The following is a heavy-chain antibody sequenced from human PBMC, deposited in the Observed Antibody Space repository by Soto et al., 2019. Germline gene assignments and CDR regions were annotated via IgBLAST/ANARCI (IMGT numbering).Heavy chain of an antibody. CDR1: GFSLSTSGVG. Sequence: QITLKESGPTLVKPTQTLTLTCTFSGFSLSTSGVGVGWIRQPPGKALEWLALIYWDDDKRYSPSLKSRLTXPXXXSXXQVVLTMTNMDPVDTATYYCAHRGSGSAAGMGFDYWGQGTLVTVSS. V-gene: IGHV2-5*02. D-gene: IGHD3-10*01. J-gene: IGHJ4*02. CDR3: AHRGSGSAAGMGFDY. CDR2: IYWDDDK.